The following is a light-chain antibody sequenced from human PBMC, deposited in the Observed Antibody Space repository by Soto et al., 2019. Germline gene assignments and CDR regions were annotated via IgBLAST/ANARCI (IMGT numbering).Light chain of an antibody. CDR3: QQYGDSVFT. V-gene: IGKV3-20*01. CDR2: GAS. CDR1: LRFNSGS. Sequence: EIVLTQSPATLSFSPGERATLSCRARLRFNSGSLAWFQQKPGRAPRLLLFGASGRATGIPYRFRGNGSRTDFTLTISRLEPEDVAVYYCQQYGDSVFTFGPGTKVEIK. J-gene: IGKJ3*01.